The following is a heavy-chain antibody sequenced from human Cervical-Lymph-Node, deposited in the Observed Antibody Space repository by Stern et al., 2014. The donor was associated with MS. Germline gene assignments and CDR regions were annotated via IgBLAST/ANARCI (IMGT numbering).Heavy chain of an antibody. Sequence: QVQLVESGAEVKNPGASVKVSCKASGYTFAGYYVHWVRQAPGQGLEWMGWINPDSGGTNYALDFQVGFSKTRDRAISTIDMELTRMRSDDTAVYYCARDLAPTRSGSGLGVNCYYYGMDVWGQGTTVTVSS. J-gene: IGHJ6*02. CDR1: GYTFAGYY. CDR2: INPDSGGT. CDR3: ARDLAPTRSGSGLGVNCYYYGMDV. V-gene: IGHV1-2*02. D-gene: IGHD3-10*01.